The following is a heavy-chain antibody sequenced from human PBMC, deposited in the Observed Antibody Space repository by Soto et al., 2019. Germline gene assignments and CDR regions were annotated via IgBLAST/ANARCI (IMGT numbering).Heavy chain of an antibody. CDR2: ISGSGGST. Sequence: LRLSCAASGFTFSSYAMSWVRQAPGKGLEWVSAISGSGGSTYYADSVKGRFTISRDNSKNTLYLQMNSLRAEDTAVYYCASWDIVVVPAAEAYFDYWGQGTLVTVSS. V-gene: IGHV3-23*01. CDR3: ASWDIVVVPAAEAYFDY. CDR1: GFTFSSYA. J-gene: IGHJ4*02. D-gene: IGHD2-2*01.